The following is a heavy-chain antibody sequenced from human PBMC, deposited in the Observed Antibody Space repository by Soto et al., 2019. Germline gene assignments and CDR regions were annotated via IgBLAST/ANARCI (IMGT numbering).Heavy chain of an antibody. D-gene: IGHD3-9*01. CDR2: LNSDGSTI. V-gene: IGHV3-74*01. CDR1: GFTFSSYW. J-gene: IGHJ6*03. Sequence: PGGSLRLSCAASGFTFSSYWMHWVRQAPGKGLVWVSRLNSDGSTIYYADSVKGRYTISRDNAKNSLYLQMNSLRAEDKAVYYWARAYDILTGYYRARYYYMDVWGKGTTVTVSS. CDR3: ARAYDILTGYYRARYYYMDV.